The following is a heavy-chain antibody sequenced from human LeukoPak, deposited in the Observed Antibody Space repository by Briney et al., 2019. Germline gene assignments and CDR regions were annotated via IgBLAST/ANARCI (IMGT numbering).Heavy chain of an antibody. Sequence: GGSLRLSCVASGFTFSSYAMSWVRQAPGKGLEWVSAISGSGGSTSYADSVQGRFTFSRDNSKNTLYLQMGSLRAEDTAVYYCAKDRASGSGSYSYRGFDYWGQGTLVTVSS. V-gene: IGHV3-23*01. CDR1: GFTFSSYA. J-gene: IGHJ4*02. D-gene: IGHD6-19*01. CDR3: AKDRASGSGSYSYRGFDY. CDR2: ISGSGGST.